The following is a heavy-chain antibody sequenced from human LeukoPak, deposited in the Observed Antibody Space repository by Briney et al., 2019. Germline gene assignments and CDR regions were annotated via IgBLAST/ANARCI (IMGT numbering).Heavy chain of an antibody. J-gene: IGHJ4*02. V-gene: IGHV3-7*03. CDR1: GFTFSSYG. Sequence: GGSLRLSCAASGFTFSSYGMSWVRQAPGKGLEWVANIKQDGSEKYYVDSVKGRFTISRDNAKNSLYLQMNSLRAKDTAVYYCVLSSTARGGNDYWGQGTLVTVSS. CDR3: VLSSTARGGNDY. D-gene: IGHD5-18*01. CDR2: IKQDGSEK.